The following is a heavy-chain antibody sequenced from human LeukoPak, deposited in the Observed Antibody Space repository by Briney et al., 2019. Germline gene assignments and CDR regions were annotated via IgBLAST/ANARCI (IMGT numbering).Heavy chain of an antibody. J-gene: IGHJ6*02. CDR3: AKDIVVVPAAIHDDYYYGMDV. Sequence: GGSLRLSCAASGFTFSSYAMSWVRQAPGKGLEWVSAISGSGGSTYYADSVKGRFTIPRDNSKNTLYLQMNSLRAEDTAVYYCAKDIVVVPAAIHDDYYYGMDVWGQGTTVTVSS. CDR1: GFTFSSYA. CDR2: ISGSGGST. V-gene: IGHV3-23*01. D-gene: IGHD2-2*02.